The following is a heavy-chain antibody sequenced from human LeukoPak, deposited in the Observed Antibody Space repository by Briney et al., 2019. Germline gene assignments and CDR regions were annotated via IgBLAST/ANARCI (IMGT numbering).Heavy chain of an antibody. V-gene: IGHV4-30-4*07. CDR2: IYYSGST. J-gene: IGHJ4*02. D-gene: IGHD1-26*01. CDR1: GGSISSGGYS. CDR3: ARDRPGSYFDY. Sequence: PSETLSLTCAVSGGSISSGGYSWSWIRQPPGKGLEWIGYIYYSGSTYYNPSLKSRVTISVDTSKNQFSLKLSSVTAADTAVYYCARDRPGSYFDYWGQGTLVTVSS.